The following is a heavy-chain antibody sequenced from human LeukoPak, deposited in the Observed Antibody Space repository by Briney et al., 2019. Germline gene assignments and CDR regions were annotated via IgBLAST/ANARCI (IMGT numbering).Heavy chain of an antibody. CDR3: ASLGATGEGDYYYMDV. Sequence: PGGSLRLSCAASGFSFDDYAMHWVRQAPGKGLEWVSGISWNSGSIGYANSVKGRFTISRDNAKNSLYLQMNSLRAEDTALYHCASLGATGEGDYYYMDVWGKGTTVTVSS. D-gene: IGHD1-26*01. CDR1: GFSFDDYA. V-gene: IGHV3-9*01. J-gene: IGHJ6*03. CDR2: ISWNSGSI.